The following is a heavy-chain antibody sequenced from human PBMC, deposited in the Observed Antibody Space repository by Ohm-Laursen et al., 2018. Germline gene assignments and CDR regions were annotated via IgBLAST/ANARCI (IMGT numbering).Heavy chain of an antibody. J-gene: IGHJ4*02. CDR1: GFTVSSNY. V-gene: IGHV3-66*01. Sequence: SLRLSCAASGFTVSSNYMNWVRQAPGKGLEWVSIIYSGGSTNYADSVKGRFAISRDNSKNTVYLQMNSLRAEDTAVYYCARVGMSTIYSYFDYWGQGTLVTVSS. D-gene: IGHD5-24*01. CDR2: IYSGGST. CDR3: ARVGMSTIYSYFDY.